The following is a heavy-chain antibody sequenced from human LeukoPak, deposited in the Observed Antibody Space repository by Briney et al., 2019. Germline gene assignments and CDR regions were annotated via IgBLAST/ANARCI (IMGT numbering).Heavy chain of an antibody. D-gene: IGHD1-1*01. V-gene: IGHV3-30*02. J-gene: IGHJ5*01. CDR3: AKYLGTIYVYEDWFDS. CDR2: IRNDGSNK. Sequence: GGSLSLSCAASGFTFSSYGMHWVRQAPGKGLEWVAFIRNDGSNKYYADSVKGRFTISRDNSKNTLYLQMNSLRAEDTAVYYCAKYLGTIYVYEDWFDSWGQGTLVTVSS. CDR1: GFTFSSYG.